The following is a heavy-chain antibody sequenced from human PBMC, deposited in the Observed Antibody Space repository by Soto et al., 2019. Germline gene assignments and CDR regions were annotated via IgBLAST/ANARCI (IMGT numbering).Heavy chain of an antibody. V-gene: IGHV3-11*01. J-gene: IGHJ4*02. Sequence: QVQLVESGGGLVKPGGSLRLSCAASGFTFSDYYMSWIRQARGKGLEWVSNIRTSGSTINYADSVKGRFTISRDNAKIALYLQMNSLGAEDTAVYYCARVSTPVDYWGQGTLVTVSS. CDR3: ARVSTPVDY. D-gene: IGHD4-17*01. CDR2: IRTSGSTI. CDR1: GFTFSDYY.